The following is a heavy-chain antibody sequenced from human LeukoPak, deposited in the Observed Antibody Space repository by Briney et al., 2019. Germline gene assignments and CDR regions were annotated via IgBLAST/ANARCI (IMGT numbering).Heavy chain of an antibody. Sequence: PGGSLRLSCAASGFTFSSYAMSWVRQAPGKGLEWVSAISGSGSTYYADSVKGRFTISRDNSKNTLYLQMNSLRAEDTAVYYCTIDIVGATTGGYWGQGTLVTVSS. V-gene: IGHV3-23*01. CDR2: ISGSGST. CDR1: GFTFSSYA. J-gene: IGHJ4*02. CDR3: TIDIVGATTGGY. D-gene: IGHD1-26*01.